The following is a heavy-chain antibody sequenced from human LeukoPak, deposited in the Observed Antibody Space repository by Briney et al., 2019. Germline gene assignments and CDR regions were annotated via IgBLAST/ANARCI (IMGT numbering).Heavy chain of an antibody. Sequence: GGSLRLSCAASGFTFDDYAMHWVRQAPGQGLEWVSGISWNSGSIGYADSVKGRFTISRDNAKNSLYLQMNSLRAEDTALYYCAKDKEIVVVTGSLDYWGQGTLVTVSS. CDR1: GFTFDDYA. CDR2: ISWNSGSI. V-gene: IGHV3-9*01. D-gene: IGHD2-21*02. J-gene: IGHJ4*02. CDR3: AKDKEIVVVTGSLDY.